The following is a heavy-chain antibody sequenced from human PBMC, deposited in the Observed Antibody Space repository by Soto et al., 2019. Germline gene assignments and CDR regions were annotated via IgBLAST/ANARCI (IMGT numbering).Heavy chain of an antibody. J-gene: IGHJ5*02. CDR3: ARALHEMGTINWFDP. CDR1: GGSISSGGYY. Sequence: SETLSLTCTVSGGSISSGGYYRSWIRQHPGKGLEWIGYIYYSGSTYYNPSLKSRVTISVGTSKNQFSLKLSSVTAADTAVYYCARALHEMGTINWFDPWGQGTLVTVSS. V-gene: IGHV4-31*03. CDR2: IYYSGST. D-gene: IGHD1-1*01.